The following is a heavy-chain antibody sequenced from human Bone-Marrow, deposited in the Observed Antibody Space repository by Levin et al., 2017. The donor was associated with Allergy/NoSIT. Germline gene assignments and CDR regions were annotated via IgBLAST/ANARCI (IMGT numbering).Heavy chain of an antibody. CDR2: ISYDGSQT. V-gene: IGHV3-30*18. J-gene: IGHJ2*01. CDR3: AKDRGPDWYFDL. Sequence: GESLKISCAGSRFNFNQYGIHWVRQAPGKGLEWVAVISYDGSQTYYADSVKGRFNISRDKSKKMVYLQMSSLTDADTAMYFCAKDRGPDWYFDLWGRGTLITVSA. CDR1: RFNFNQYG.